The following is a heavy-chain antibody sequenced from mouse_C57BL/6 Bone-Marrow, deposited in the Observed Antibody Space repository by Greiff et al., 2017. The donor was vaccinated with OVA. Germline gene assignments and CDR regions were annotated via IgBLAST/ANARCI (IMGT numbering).Heavy chain of an antibody. D-gene: IGHD2-3*01. CDR1: GYTFTDYY. J-gene: IGHJ2*01. Sequence: VKLMESGAELVRPGASVKLSCKASGYTFTDYYINWVKQRPGQGLEWIARIYPGSGNTYYNEKFKGKATLTAEKSSSTAYMQLSSLTSEDSAVYFCARSRWLLQVDYWGQGTTLTVSS. CDR3: ARSRWLLQVDY. V-gene: IGHV1-76*01. CDR2: IYPGSGNT.